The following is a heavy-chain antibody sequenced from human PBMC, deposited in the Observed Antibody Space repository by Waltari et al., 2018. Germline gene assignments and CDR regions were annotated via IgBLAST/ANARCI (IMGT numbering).Heavy chain of an antibody. CDR1: GFTFSRYG. Sequence: QVQLVESGGGVVQPGRSLRLSCAASGFTFSRYGLHWVRQAPGKGLEWVAVIWYDGSNKYYADSVKGRFTISRDNSKNTLYLQMNSLRAEDTAVYYCAKEGIAAAVFDYWGQGTLVTVSS. J-gene: IGHJ4*02. CDR2: IWYDGSNK. CDR3: AKEGIAAAVFDY. V-gene: IGHV3-33*06. D-gene: IGHD6-13*01.